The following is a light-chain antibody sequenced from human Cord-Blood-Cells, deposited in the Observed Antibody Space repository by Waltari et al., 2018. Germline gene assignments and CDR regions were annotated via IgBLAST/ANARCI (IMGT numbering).Light chain of an antibody. CDR2: WAS. V-gene: IGKV4-1*01. Sequence: DIVMTQSPDSLAVSTGERATLNCKYSPSVLYSSNNKNYLAWYQQKPGQPPKLLIYWASTRESGVPDRFSGSGSGTDFTLTISSLQAEDVAVYYCQQYYSTPYSFGQGTKLEIK. CDR3: QQYYSTPYS. J-gene: IGKJ2*03. CDR1: PSVLYSSNNKNY.